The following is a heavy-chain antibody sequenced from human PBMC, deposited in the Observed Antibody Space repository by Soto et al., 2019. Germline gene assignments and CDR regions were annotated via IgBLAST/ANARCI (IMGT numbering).Heavy chain of an antibody. CDR2: IYHSGST. J-gene: IGHJ4*02. V-gene: IGHV4-4*02. D-gene: IGHD6-19*01. Sequence: QVQLQESGPGLVKPSGTLSLTCAVSGGSISSNNWWSWVRQPPGKGLEWIGEIYHSGSTNYNPSPKRRVTISVDKSKNQFSPKLSSVTAADTAVYFRARVAVSGTRFDYWGQGTLVTVSS. CDR1: GGSISSNNW. CDR3: ARVAVSGTRFDY.